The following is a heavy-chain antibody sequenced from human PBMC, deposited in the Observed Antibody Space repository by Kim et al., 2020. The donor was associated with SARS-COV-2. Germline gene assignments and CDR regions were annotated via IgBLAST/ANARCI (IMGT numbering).Heavy chain of an antibody. Sequence: PSETLSLTCTVSGGSISSYYWSWIRQPPRKGLEWIGYIYYSGSTNYNPSLKSRVTISVDTSKNQFSLKLSSVTAADTAVYYCARVRVAAAGLDYWGQGTLVTVSS. CDR1: GGSISSYY. CDR3: ARVRVAAAGLDY. J-gene: IGHJ4*02. V-gene: IGHV4-59*13. CDR2: IYYSGST. D-gene: IGHD6-13*01.